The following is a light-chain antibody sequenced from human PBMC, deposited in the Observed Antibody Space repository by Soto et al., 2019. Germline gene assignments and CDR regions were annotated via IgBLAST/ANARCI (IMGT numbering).Light chain of an antibody. CDR2: AAS. V-gene: IGKV1-39*01. CDR3: QQAYSAPWT. J-gene: IGKJ1*01. Sequence: DIQVTQSPSSLSASVGDRVTITCRASQSTSNYLNWFQQKPMKAPKLLIYAASSLQGGVSSRFSGSGSGTEFTLTITTLQPEDFATYYCQQAYSAPWTFGQGTRVEIK. CDR1: QSTSNY.